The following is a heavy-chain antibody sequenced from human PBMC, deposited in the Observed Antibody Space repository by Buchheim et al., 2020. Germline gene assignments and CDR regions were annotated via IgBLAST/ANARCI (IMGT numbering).Heavy chain of an antibody. CDR3: ARDPHDRDILTGRYYYYYGMDV. Sequence: QVQLVQSGAEVKKPGASVKVSCKASGYTFTSYYMHWVRQAPGQGLEWMGIINPSGGSTSYAQKFQGRVTMTRDTSTSTVYMELSSLRSEDTAVYYCARDPHDRDILTGRYYYYYGMDVWGQGTT. D-gene: IGHD3-9*01. CDR1: GYTFTSYY. J-gene: IGHJ6*02. CDR2: INPSGGST. V-gene: IGHV1-46*01.